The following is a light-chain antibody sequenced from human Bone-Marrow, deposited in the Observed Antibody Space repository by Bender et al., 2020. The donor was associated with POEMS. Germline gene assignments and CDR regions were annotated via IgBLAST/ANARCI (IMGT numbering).Light chain of an antibody. Sequence: QSALTQPASVSGSPGQSITISCTGTSSDVGSYDLVSWYQQHPGKAPKLMIYEVNKRPSGVSNRFSGSKSRNTASLTISGLQAEDEAHYYCSSYAGSYTSWVFGGGTKLTVL. CDR3: SSYAGSYTSWV. CDR2: EVN. CDR1: SSDVGSYDL. V-gene: IGLV2-14*02. J-gene: IGLJ3*02.